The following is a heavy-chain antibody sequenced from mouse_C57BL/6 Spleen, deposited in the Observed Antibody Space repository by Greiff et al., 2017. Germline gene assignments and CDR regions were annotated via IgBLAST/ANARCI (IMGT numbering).Heavy chain of an antibody. CDR3: ARSPITTVVASGYYAMDY. V-gene: IGHV1-69*01. Sequence: QVQLQQPGAELVMPGASVKLSCKASGYTFTSYWMHWVKQRPGQGLEWIGEIDPSDSYTNYNQKFKGKSTLTVDKSSSTAYMQLSSLTSEDSAVYYCARSPITTVVASGYYAMDYWGQGTSVTVSS. J-gene: IGHJ4*01. D-gene: IGHD1-1*01. CDR1: GYTFTSYW. CDR2: IDPSDSYT.